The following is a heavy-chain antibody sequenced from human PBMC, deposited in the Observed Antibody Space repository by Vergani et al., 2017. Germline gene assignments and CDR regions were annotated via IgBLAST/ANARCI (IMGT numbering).Heavy chain of an antibody. V-gene: IGHV3-11*04. J-gene: IGHJ6*02. CDR1: GFTFCDHY. D-gene: IGHD3-9*01. Sequence: QVQLVESGGGLVKPGGSLRLSCAASGFTFCDHYMSLVRQAPGKGLEWISYINSGDSIYYADSVKGRFTVSRDNTKNTLYLQMNSMSAEDTAVYYCARETDTGSSVSYNYYAMDVWGQGTTVSVSS. CDR3: ARETDTGSSVSYNYYAMDV. CDR2: INSGDSI.